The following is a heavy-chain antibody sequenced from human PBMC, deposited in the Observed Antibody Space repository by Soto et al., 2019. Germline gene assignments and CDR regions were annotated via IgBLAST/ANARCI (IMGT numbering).Heavy chain of an antibody. CDR3: ESAYSSGWYSAADYYSGMDI. Sequence: SETLSLTCTVSGGSISSYYWSWIRQRPGRGLEWIGYIYYSGSTNYNPSLKSRVTISVDTSKNQFSLKLSSVTAADTAVYYCESAYSSGWYSAADYYSGMDIWGQGTTVTVSS. J-gene: IGHJ6*02. D-gene: IGHD6-19*01. CDR1: GGSISSYY. V-gene: IGHV4-59*01. CDR2: IYYSGST.